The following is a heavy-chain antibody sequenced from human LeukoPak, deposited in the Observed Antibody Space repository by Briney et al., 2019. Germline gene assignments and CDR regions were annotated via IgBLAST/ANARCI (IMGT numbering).Heavy chain of an antibody. D-gene: IGHD3-10*01. J-gene: IGHJ4*02. CDR2: ISGNGGST. CDR1: GFTFSSYA. Sequence: LPGGSLRLSCAASGFTFSSYAMHWVRQAPGKGLEYVSAISGNGGSTYYADSVKGRFTISRDNSKNTLYLQMGSLRAEDMAVYYCARADIYYGSGSYYGYWGQGTLVTVSS. V-gene: IGHV3-64*02. CDR3: ARADIYYGSGSYYGY.